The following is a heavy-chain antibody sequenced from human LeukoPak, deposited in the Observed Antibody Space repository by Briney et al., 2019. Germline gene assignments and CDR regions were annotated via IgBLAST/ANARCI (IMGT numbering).Heavy chain of an antibody. D-gene: IGHD1-26*01. Sequence: ASVTVSCTASGYTFTSYGISWVRQAPGQGLEWMGWISAYNGNTNYAQKLQGRATMTTDTSTNTAYMDLRSLTSDDTAVYYCARVYGGSSAGRSFDYWAREPWSPSPQ. V-gene: IGHV1-18*01. CDR2: ISAYNGNT. CDR1: GYTFTSYG. J-gene: IGHJ4*02. CDR3: ARVYGGSSAGRSFDY.